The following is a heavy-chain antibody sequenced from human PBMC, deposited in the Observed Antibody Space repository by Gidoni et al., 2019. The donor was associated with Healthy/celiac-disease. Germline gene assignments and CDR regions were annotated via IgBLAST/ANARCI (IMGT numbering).Heavy chain of an antibody. D-gene: IGHD5-18*01. V-gene: IGHV4-34*01. Sequence: QVQLQQWGAGLLKPSETLSLTCAVYGGSFSGYYWTWIRQPPGKGLEWIGEINHSGSTNYNPSLKSRVTISVDTSKNQFSLKLSSVTAADTAVYYCASDSYGGGGFDYWGQGTLVTVSS. CDR1: GGSFSGYY. J-gene: IGHJ4*02. CDR2: INHSGST. CDR3: ASDSYGGGGFDY.